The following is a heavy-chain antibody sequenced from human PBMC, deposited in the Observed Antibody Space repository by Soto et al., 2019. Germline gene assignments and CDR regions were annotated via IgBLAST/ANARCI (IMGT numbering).Heavy chain of an antibody. CDR1: GFTFSSYG. V-gene: IGHV3-30*18. D-gene: IGHD6-13*01. CDR2: ISYDGSNK. Sequence: PGGSLRLSCAASGFTFSSYGMHWVRQAPGKGLEWVAVISYDGSNKYYADSVKGRFTISRDNSKNTLYLQMNSLRAEDTAVYYCAKGLVPSLWGQGTLVTVSS. J-gene: IGHJ4*02. CDR3: AKGLVPSL.